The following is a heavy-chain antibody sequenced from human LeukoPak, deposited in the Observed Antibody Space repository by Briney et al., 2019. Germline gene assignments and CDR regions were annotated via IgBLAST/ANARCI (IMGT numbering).Heavy chain of an antibody. V-gene: IGHV1-2*06. CDR2: INPNSGGT. D-gene: IGHD3-10*01. CDR1: GYTFTGYY. Sequence: ASVKVSCKASGYTFTGYYKHWVRQAPGQGLEWMGRINPNSGGTNYAQKFQGRVTMTRDTSISTAYMELSRLRSDDTAVYYCARGPRIGESQSLVYFDYWGQGTLVTVSS. CDR3: ARGPRIGESQSLVYFDY. J-gene: IGHJ4*02.